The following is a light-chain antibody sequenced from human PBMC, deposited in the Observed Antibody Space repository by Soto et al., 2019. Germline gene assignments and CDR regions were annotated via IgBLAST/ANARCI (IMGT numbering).Light chain of an antibody. Sequence: DMVMTQSPATLSVSPGERATLSCRASQSVSSSLAWYQQKPGQAPRLLIYGASSRATGIPDRFSGSGSGTDFTLTISRLEPEDFAVYYCQQYGSLPRTFGQGTKVDIK. CDR1: QSVSSS. V-gene: IGKV3-20*01. CDR2: GAS. J-gene: IGKJ1*01. CDR3: QQYGSLPRT.